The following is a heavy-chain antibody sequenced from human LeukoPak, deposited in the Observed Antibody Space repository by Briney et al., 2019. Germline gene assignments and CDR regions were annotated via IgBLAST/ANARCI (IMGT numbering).Heavy chain of an antibody. D-gene: IGHD5-18*01. J-gene: IGHJ5*02. CDR3: AKSSRGYSYGLNWFDP. CDR1: GFTFDDYA. Sequence: PGGSLRLSCAASGFTFDDYAMHWVRQAPGKGLEWVSGISWNSGSIGYADSVKGRFTISRDNAKNSLYLQMNSLRAEDTALYYCAKSSRGYSYGLNWFDPWGQGTLVTVSS. V-gene: IGHV3-9*01. CDR2: ISWNSGSI.